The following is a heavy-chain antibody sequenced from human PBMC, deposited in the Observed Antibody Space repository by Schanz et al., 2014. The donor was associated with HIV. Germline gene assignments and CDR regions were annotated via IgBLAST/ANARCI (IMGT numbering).Heavy chain of an antibody. CDR1: GYTFISYG. V-gene: IGHV1-18*01. Sequence: QVQLVQSGTEVKKPGASVKVSCKASGYTFISYGISWVRQAPGQGLEWMGWISAYNGNTNYAQKFQGRLTMTTDTSTSTAYMELRGLTSEDTAVYFCARAAFSSEYYYGMDVWGQGTTVTVSS. D-gene: IGHD3-3*02. CDR2: ISAYNGNT. CDR3: ARAAFSSEYYYGMDV. J-gene: IGHJ6*02.